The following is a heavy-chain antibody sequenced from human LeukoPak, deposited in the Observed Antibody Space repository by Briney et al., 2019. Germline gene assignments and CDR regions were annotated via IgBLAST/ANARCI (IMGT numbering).Heavy chain of an antibody. J-gene: IGHJ3*02. CDR2: IYHSGST. CDR3: GRHRLNGYTSGSDAFDI. CDR1: GGSISSGGYY. Sequence: SETLSLTCTVSGGSISSGGYYWSWIRQPPGKGLEWIGYIYHSGSTYYNPSLKSRVTISVDRSKSQFSLNLSSVTAADTAVYYCGRHRLNGYTSGSDAFDIWGQGTMVTVSS. V-gene: IGHV4-30-2*01. D-gene: IGHD5-18*01.